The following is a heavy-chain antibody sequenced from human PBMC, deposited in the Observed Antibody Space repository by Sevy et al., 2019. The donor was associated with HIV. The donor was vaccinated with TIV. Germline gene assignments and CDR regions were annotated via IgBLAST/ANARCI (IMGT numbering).Heavy chain of an antibody. Sequence: GGSLRLSCAASGFTFNSYTMNWVRQSPGKGLEWVSSISSTGNYVYYADSLKGRFTISRDNANNSLFLQMNSLRAEDTAVYYCAKGNGCYPKYFDYWGQGTLVTVSS. CDR2: ISSTGNYV. CDR1: GFTFNSYT. J-gene: IGHJ4*02. CDR3: AKGNGCYPKYFDY. V-gene: IGHV3-21*01. D-gene: IGHD3-3*01.